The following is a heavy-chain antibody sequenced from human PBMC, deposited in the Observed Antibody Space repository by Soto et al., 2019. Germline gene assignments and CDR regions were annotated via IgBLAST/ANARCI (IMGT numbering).Heavy chain of an antibody. CDR2: IYSGGYT. CDR1: GVIVNSNY. V-gene: IGHV3-53*04. Sequence: GGSLRLSCASSGVIVNSNYVSWAPQGPGKRLEWVSVIYSGGYTHYADSVKGRFTIPRHNIKNTLYLQMNSLRAEDTAVYYCAKGVPGIAVAGTGYFQHWGQGTLVTVSS. J-gene: IGHJ1*01. D-gene: IGHD6-19*01. CDR3: AKGVPGIAVAGTGYFQH.